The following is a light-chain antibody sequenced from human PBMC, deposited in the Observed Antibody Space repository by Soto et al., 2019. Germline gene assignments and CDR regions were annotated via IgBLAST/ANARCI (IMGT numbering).Light chain of an antibody. J-gene: IGKJ1*01. CDR3: QQRSNWPRT. CDR1: QSVSSSY. CDR2: GAS. Sequence: EIVLTQSPGALSLSPGERATLSCRGSQSVSSSYLAWYQQKPGQPPRLLIYGASSRATGIPDRFSGSGSGTDFTLTISRLEPEDFAVFYCQQRSNWPRTFGQGTKVDIK. V-gene: IGKV3D-20*02.